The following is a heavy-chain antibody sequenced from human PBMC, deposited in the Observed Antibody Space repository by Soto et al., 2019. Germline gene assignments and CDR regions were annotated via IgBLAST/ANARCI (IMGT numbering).Heavy chain of an antibody. D-gene: IGHD6-13*01. CDR1: GGSFSGYH. J-gene: IGHJ4*02. CDR3: VRGYAPYSNGWYFY. Sequence: QVQVQQWGAGLLKPSETLSLSCAVYGGSFSGYHWSWIRQPPGKGLEWIGEINHSGSTNYNPSLKSRVTISVDTSRNQFSLKLTSVSAADTAVYYCVRGYAPYSNGWYFYWGQGTLVTVSS. CDR2: INHSGST. V-gene: IGHV4-34*01.